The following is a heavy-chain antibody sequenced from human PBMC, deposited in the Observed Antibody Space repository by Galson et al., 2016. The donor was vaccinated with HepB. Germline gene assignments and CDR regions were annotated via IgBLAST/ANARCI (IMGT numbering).Heavy chain of an antibody. V-gene: IGHV1-46*04. CDR1: GYTFTNYY. D-gene: IGHD2-21*01. CDR2: FRPSSGGT. J-gene: IGHJ4*02. CDR3: AREQGETYFFDY. Sequence: SVKVSCKASGYTFTNYYLHWARQAPGQGPEWMGTFRPSSGGTTYAQKLQGRVTMTGDTSTNTVYMELSSLRSEDTAVYYCAREQGETYFFDYWGQGTLVTVSS.